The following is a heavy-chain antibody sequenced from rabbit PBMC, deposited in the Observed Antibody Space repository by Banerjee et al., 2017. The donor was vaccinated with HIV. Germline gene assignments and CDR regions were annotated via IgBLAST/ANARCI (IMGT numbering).Heavy chain of an antibody. CDR3: ARDLAGVIGWNFDL. CDR2: IGVGGIDAA. V-gene: IGHV1S40*01. D-gene: IGHD4-1*01. CDR1: GLDFSSSYW. Sequence: QSLEESGGDLVKPGASLTLTCTASGLDFSSSYWISWVRQAPGKGLEWLACIGVGGIDAAYYASWAKGRFTISKTSSTTVALQMTSLTAADTATYFCARDLAGVIGWNFDLWGQGTLAPS. J-gene: IGHJ4*01.